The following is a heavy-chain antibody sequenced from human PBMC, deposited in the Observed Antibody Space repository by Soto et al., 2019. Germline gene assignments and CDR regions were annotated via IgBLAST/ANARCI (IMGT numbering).Heavy chain of an antibody. Sequence: EVQLVESGGGLVQPGGSLRLSCAVSGITFSSYWMSWFRQAPGKGLEWVANIKDDGSDLNYADSVKGRFTISIDNTKNSLHLQMNTLRDGDTAMYYCVGVWGWHFDLWGRGTLVTVSS. CDR3: VGVWGWHFDL. D-gene: IGHD6-6*01. J-gene: IGHJ2*01. CDR2: IKDDGSDL. CDR1: GITFSSYW. V-gene: IGHV3-7*01.